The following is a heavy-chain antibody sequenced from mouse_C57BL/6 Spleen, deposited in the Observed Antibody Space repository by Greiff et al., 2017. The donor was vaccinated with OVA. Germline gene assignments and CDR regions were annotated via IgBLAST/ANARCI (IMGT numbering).Heavy chain of an antibody. J-gene: IGHJ4*01. Sequence: ESGPGLVKPSQSLSLTCSVTGYSITSGYYWNWIRQFPGNKLEWMGYISYDGSNNYNPSLKNRISITRDTSKNQFFLKLNSVTTEDTATYYCAVYYDYHYAMDYWGQGTSVTVSS. D-gene: IGHD2-4*01. CDR2: ISYDGSN. CDR3: AVYYDYHYAMDY. CDR1: GYSITSGYY. V-gene: IGHV3-6*01.